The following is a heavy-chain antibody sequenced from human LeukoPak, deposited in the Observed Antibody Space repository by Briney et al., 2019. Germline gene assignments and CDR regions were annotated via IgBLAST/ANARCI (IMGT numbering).Heavy chain of an antibody. Sequence: PGGSLRLSCAASGFTFSSYGMSWVRQAPGKGLEWVSAISGSGGSTYYADSVKGRFTISRDNSKNTLYLQMNSLRAEDTAVYYCARDPPSMVRGYFDYWGQGTLVTVSS. J-gene: IGHJ4*02. D-gene: IGHD3-10*01. V-gene: IGHV3-23*01. CDR2: ISGSGGST. CDR1: GFTFSSYG. CDR3: ARDPPSMVRGYFDY.